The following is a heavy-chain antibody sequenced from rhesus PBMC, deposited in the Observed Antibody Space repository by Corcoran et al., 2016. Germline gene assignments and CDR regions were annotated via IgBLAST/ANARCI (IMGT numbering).Heavy chain of an antibody. CDR3: ARGVQS. CDR1: GGSISGSYY. Sequence: QVQPQESGPGLVKPPETLSLTCAVSGGSISGSYYWSCIRQPPGRGLEWIGSTYGSGGSDYLNPSLKSRVTMSVDTSKNQFSLKLSSVTAADTAVYYCARGVQSWGQGVLVTVSS. V-gene: IGHV4S14*01. CDR2: TYGSGGSD. D-gene: IGHD5-24*01. J-gene: IGHJ4*01.